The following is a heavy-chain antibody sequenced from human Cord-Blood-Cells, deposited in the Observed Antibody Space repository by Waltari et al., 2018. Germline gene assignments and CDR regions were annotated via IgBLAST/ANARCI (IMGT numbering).Heavy chain of an antibody. J-gene: IGHJ4*02. V-gene: IGHV1-69*06. Sequence: QVQLVQSGAEVKKPGSSVKVSCKASGGPFSSYAISWVRPAPGQGLEWMGGIIPIFGTANYAQKVQGRGTITAEKSTGTAYMELSSLRSEDTAVYYCARGYSSSWYFDYWGQGTLVTVSS. CDR1: GGPFSSYA. CDR3: ARGYSSSWYFDY. D-gene: IGHD6-13*01. CDR2: IIPIFGTA.